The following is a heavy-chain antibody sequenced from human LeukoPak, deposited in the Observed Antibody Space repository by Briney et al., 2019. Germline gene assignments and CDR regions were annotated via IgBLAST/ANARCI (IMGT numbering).Heavy chain of an antibody. CDR2: ISSSGSTK. CDR1: AFTLSNYD. Sequence: GGSLRLSRAASAFTLSNYDMNWVSQAPGKGLEWVSYISSSGSTKYYADAVKGRFTVSRDNAKNSLYLQMNTLRDEDTALYYCAREGDDFSLGPNYFDYWGQGTLVTVSS. J-gene: IGHJ4*02. CDR3: AREGDDFSLGPNYFDY. V-gene: IGHV3-48*02. D-gene: IGHD5-24*01.